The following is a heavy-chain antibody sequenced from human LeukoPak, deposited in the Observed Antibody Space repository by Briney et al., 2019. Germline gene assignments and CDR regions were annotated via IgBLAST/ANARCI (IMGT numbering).Heavy chain of an antibody. CDR2: TNHSGST. V-gene: IGHV4-34*01. CDR1: GGSFSSYY. J-gene: IGHJ3*02. Sequence: PSETLSLTCAVYGGSFSSYYWSWIRQPPGKGLEWIGETNHSGSTNYNPSLKSRVTISVDTSKNQFSLKLSSVTAADTAVYYCARHNREMATIGAFDIWGQGTMVTVSS. D-gene: IGHD5-24*01. CDR3: ARHNREMATIGAFDI.